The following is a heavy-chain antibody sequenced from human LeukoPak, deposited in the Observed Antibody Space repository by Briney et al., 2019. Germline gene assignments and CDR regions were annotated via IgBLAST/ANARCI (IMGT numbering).Heavy chain of an antibody. CDR2: ISGDRLSS. Sequence: ETGGSLRLSCATSEFLFSSYEMRCVRQTPGGRLEYFSGISGDRLSSYYAISVKDRFTISRDTSKNTLYLHMGSLKADDMAVYYCARSTEGTAHFGYWGQGTLVIVSS. D-gene: IGHD1-7*01. CDR1: EFLFSSYE. V-gene: IGHV3-64*01. J-gene: IGHJ4*02. CDR3: ARSTEGTAHFGY.